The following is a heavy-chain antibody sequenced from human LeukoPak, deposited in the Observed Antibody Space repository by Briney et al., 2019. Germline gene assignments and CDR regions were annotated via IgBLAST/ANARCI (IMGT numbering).Heavy chain of an antibody. Sequence: GESLKISCKGSGYSFTSYWISWVRQMPGKGLEWMGRIDPSDSYTNYSPSFQGHVTISADKSISTAYLQWSSLKASDTAMYYCARHFTTYSSSWYNWFDPWGQGTLVTVSS. CDR3: ARHFTTYSSSWYNWFDP. CDR1: GYSFTSYW. V-gene: IGHV5-10-1*01. J-gene: IGHJ5*02. CDR2: IDPSDSYT. D-gene: IGHD6-13*01.